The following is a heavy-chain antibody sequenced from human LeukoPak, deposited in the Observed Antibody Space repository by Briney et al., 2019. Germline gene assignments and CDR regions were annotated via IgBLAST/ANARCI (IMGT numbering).Heavy chain of an antibody. D-gene: IGHD3-22*01. V-gene: IGHV3-33*08. J-gene: IGHJ6*02. CDR1: GFTFSDYY. CDR3: ARDYYDSSGYSYYYYGMDV. Sequence: PGGSLRLSCAASGFTFSDYYMSWIRQAPGKGLEWVAVIWYDGSNKYYADSVKGRFTISRDNSKNTLYLQMNSLRAEDTAVYYCARDYYDSSGYSYYYYGMDVWGQGTTVTVSS. CDR2: IWYDGSNK.